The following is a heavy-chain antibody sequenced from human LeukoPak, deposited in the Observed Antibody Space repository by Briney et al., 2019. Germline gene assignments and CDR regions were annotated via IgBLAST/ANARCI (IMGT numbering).Heavy chain of an antibody. CDR1: GFTFSSYE. J-gene: IGHJ4*02. Sequence: PGGSLRLSCAASGFTFSSYEMNWVRQAPGKGLEWVSYISSSGSTIYYADSVKGRFTISRDNAKNSLYLQMNSLRAEDTAVYYCARDGGGSGSHPDYWGQGTLVTVSS. V-gene: IGHV3-48*03. CDR3: ARDGGGSGSHPDY. CDR2: ISSSGSTI. D-gene: IGHD3-10*01.